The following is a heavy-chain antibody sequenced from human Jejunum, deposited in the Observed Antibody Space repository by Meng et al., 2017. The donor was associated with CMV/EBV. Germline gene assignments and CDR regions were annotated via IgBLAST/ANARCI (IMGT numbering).Heavy chain of an antibody. Sequence: SYYCDWIRPSPVKGLGWIGTIYYDGTTSYNPSLKSRVTISVASSKNQFSLSLTSVTAADTAVYYCARALQVGVAGRGASGYWGQGSLVTVSS. V-gene: IGHV4-39*01. CDR2: IYYDGTT. CDR1: SYY. CDR3: ARALQVGVAGRGASGY. D-gene: IGHD1-26*01. J-gene: IGHJ4*02.